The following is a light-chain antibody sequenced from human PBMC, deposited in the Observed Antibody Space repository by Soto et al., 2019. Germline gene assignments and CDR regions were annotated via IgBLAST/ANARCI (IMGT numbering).Light chain of an antibody. Sequence: EIVLTQSPGTLSLSPGEGARLSWRASESVASSYLAWYQQIPGQDPRLLIYGAYSRATGITDRFSGSGSGTDFTITISSLEPEDFAVYYCQQYNNWPLTVGGVTKVDIK. J-gene: IGKJ4*01. CDR3: QQYNNWPLT. V-gene: IGKV3-20*01. CDR1: ESVASSY. CDR2: GAY.